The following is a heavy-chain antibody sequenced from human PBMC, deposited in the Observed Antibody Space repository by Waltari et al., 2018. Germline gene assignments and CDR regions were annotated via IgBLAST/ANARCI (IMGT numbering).Heavy chain of an antibody. CDR2: INPSSGGA. CDR3: ARDGGFDF. D-gene: IGHD2-15*01. J-gene: IGHJ4*02. Sequence: VQLVQSGTEVKKPGASVKVSCKASGYNFIDYYMHSVRQAPGQGLAWMGLINPSSGGANYAQKFQGRVTMTRDTSSRTVYIELSRLAYDDTAIYYCARDGGFDFWGQGTLVSVSS. CDR1: GYNFIDYY. V-gene: IGHV1-2*02.